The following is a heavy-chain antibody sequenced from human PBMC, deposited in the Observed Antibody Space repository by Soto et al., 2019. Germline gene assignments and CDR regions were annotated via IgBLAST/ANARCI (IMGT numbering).Heavy chain of an antibody. CDR3: ARDIGGSPFDY. CDR1: GFTLSSSG. V-gene: IGHV3-33*01. CDR2: IWSDETHK. Sequence: QVQLVESGGGGVQPGRSLRLSCAASGFTLSSSGMHWVRQAPGKGLEWVAVIWSDETHKYYADSVKGRFTISRDNSKNTLYLEMNSLRAEDTAVYYCARDIGGSPFDYWGQGTLVTVSS. J-gene: IGHJ4*02. D-gene: IGHD6-25*01.